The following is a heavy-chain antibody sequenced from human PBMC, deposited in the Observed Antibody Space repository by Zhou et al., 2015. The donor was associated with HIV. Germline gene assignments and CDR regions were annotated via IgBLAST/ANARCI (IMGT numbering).Heavy chain of an antibody. J-gene: IGHJ2*01. D-gene: IGHD6-6*01. CDR2: IIPIFGTT. V-gene: IGHV1-69*06. CDR3: ARERGEATRPEWRYFDL. CDR1: GDTFSTNG. Sequence: QVQLEQSGAEVKKPGSSVKVSCKVSGDTFSTNGITWVRQAPGKGLEWMGGIIPIFGTTNYAQKFQGRVTMTADKSTTTAYMDLRSLKSEDTAVYYCARERGEATRPEWRYFDLWGRWHPGXCLL.